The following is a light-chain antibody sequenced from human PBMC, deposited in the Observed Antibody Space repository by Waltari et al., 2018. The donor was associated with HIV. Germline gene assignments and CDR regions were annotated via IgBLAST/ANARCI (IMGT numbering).Light chain of an antibody. J-gene: IGLJ3*02. Sequence: QSVVTQPPSVSGTPGQTVTISCSGSTSNSRIKTVNWYQHLPGTAPKRLIYGNYQRPSGVPDRFSASKSGTSASLAISGLQSEDEADYYCASWDASLNGWVFGGGTKLTVL. V-gene: IGLV1-44*01. CDR1: TSNSRIKT. CDR2: GNY. CDR3: ASWDASLNGWV.